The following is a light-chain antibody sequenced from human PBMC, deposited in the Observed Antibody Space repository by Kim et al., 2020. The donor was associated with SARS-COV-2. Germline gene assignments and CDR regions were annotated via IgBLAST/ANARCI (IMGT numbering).Light chain of an antibody. CDR3: QQTHSFPYT. Sequence: SASVGDRVTFTCRACQVISNWVAWSLQKPGKAPELLIYGASTLQDGVPSRFSGSGSGTDFTLTISGLQPEDFATYYCQQTHSFPYTFGQVTKLEI. CDR1: QVISNW. V-gene: IGKV1D-12*01. J-gene: IGKJ2*01. CDR2: GAS.